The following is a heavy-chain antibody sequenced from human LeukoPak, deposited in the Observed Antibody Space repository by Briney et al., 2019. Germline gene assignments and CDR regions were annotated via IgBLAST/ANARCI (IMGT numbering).Heavy chain of an antibody. Sequence: PGGSLRLSCAASGFIFSDHDMDWIRQAPGKGLEWISYISRSGTTKYYADSVKGRFTISRDNADNSLYLQLNSLRAEDTAVYYCAREGRGYYGDFDYWGQATLVTVSS. J-gene: IGHJ4*02. CDR3: AREGRGYYGDFDY. CDR1: GFIFSDHD. V-gene: IGHV3-11*01. D-gene: IGHD3-22*01. CDR2: ISRSGTTK.